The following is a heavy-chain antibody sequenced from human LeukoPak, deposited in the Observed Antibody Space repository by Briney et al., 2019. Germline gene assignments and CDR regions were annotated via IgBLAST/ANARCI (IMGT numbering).Heavy chain of an antibody. D-gene: IGHD5-12*01. CDR1: GYTFTSYG. Sequence: GASVKVSCKASGYTFTSYGISCVRQAPGQGLEWMGWISAYNGNTNYAQKLQGRLTMTTDTSTSTAYMELRSLRSDDTAVYYCARDYRVGGYDPEQDYYGMDVWGQGTTVTVSS. V-gene: IGHV1-18*01. CDR2: ISAYNGNT. CDR3: ARDYRVGGYDPEQDYYGMDV. J-gene: IGHJ6*02.